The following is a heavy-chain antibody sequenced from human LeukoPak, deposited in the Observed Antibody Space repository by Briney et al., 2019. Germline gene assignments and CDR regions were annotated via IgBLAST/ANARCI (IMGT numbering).Heavy chain of an antibody. CDR1: GGSISSGSYY. D-gene: IGHD3-10*01. V-gene: IGHV4-61*02. CDR3: ARHDEKERAWFGELFRGRFDP. CDR2: IYTSGST. J-gene: IGHJ5*02. Sequence: SETLSLTCTVSGGSISSGSYYWSWIRQPAGKGLEWIGRIYTSGSTNYNPSLKSRVTISVDTSKNQFSLKLSSVTAADTAVYYCARHDEKERAWFGELFRGRFDPWGQGTLVTVSS.